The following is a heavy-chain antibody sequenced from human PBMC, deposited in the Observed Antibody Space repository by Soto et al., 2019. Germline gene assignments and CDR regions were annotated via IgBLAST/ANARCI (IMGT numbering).Heavy chain of an antibody. CDR3: ARDGAGDCSSTSCYTYYFDY. CDR1: GYTSTGYY. CDR2: INPNSGGT. Sequence: QVQLVQSGAEVKKPGASVKVSCKASGYTSTGYYMHWVRQAPGQGLEWMGWINPNSGGTNYAQKFQGWVTMTRDTSISTAYMELSRLRSDDTAVYYCARDGAGDCSSTSCYTYYFDYWGQGTLVTVSS. D-gene: IGHD2-2*02. J-gene: IGHJ4*02. V-gene: IGHV1-2*04.